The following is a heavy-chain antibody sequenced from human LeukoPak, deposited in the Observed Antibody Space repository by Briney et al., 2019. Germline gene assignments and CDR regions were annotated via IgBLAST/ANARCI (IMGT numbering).Heavy chain of an antibody. Sequence: PGGSLRLSCAASGFIFSFCCMHWVRQAPGKGPMWVSRICPDGTGISYADSVKARFTTSRDNAKNTVYLQMSSRREEDTAVYYCVRDFRSADYWGQGTLVTVSS. CDR1: GFIFSFCC. CDR3: VRDFRSADY. J-gene: IGHJ4*02. CDR2: ICPDGTGI. V-gene: IGHV3-74*01.